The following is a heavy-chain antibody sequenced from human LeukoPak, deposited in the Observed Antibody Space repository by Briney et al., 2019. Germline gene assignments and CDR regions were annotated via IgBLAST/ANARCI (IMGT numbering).Heavy chain of an antibody. CDR3: ARQPLTIFGVVINDYYMDV. Sequence: ASVKVSCKASGGTFSGYAISWVRQAPGQGLEWMGGIIPIFGTANYAQKFQGRVTITTDESTSTAYMELSSLRSEDTAVYYCARQPLTIFGVVINDYYMDVWGKGTTVTVSS. J-gene: IGHJ6*03. D-gene: IGHD3-3*01. CDR2: IIPIFGTA. CDR1: GGTFSGYA. V-gene: IGHV1-69*05.